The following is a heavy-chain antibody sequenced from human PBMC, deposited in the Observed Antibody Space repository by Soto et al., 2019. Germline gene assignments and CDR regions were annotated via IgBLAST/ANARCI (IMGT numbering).Heavy chain of an antibody. V-gene: IGHV4-31*03. CDR1: GGSISSGGYY. Sequence: SETLSLTCTVSGGSISSGGYYWSWIRQHPGKGLEWIGYIYYSGSTYYNPSLKSRVTISVHTSKNQFSLKLSSVTAADTAVYYCARDAVSFLGMDVWGQGTTVTVSS. CDR2: IYYSGST. D-gene: IGHD3-3*01. J-gene: IGHJ6*02. CDR3: ARDAVSFLGMDV.